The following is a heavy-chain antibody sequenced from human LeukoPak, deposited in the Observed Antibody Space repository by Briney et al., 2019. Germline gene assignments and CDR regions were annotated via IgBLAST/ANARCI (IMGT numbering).Heavy chain of an antibody. V-gene: IGHV4-39*02. J-gene: IGHJ6*02. D-gene: IGHD2-2*01. CDR2: IYYSGST. CDR3: AREVVVPAATTYYYYGMDV. CDR1: GGSISSSSYY. Sequence: SETLSLTCTVSGGSISSSSYYWGWIRQPPGKGLEWIGSIYYSGSTYYNPSLKSRVTISVDTSKNQSSLKLSSVTAADTAVYYCAREVVVPAATTYYYYGMDVWGQGTTVTVSS.